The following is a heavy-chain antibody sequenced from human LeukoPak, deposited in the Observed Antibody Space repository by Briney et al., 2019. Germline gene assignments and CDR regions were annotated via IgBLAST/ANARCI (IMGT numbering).Heavy chain of an antibody. CDR2: ISSSSSSI. D-gene: IGHD3-22*01. Sequence: GGSLRLSCAASGFTFSTYSMNWVRQAPGKGLEWVSYISSSSSSIYYADSVKGRFTISRDNAKNSLYLQINSLRAEDTAVYYCARRNGADYYYYFDSWGQGTPVTVSS. CDR3: ARRNGADYYYYFDS. J-gene: IGHJ4*02. CDR1: GFTFSTYS. V-gene: IGHV3-48*01.